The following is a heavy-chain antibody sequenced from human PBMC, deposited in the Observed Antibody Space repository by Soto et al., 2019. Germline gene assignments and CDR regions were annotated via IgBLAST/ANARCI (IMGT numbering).Heavy chain of an antibody. CDR1: GGSFSGYY. D-gene: IGHD3-9*01. CDR2: INHSGST. V-gene: IGHV4-34*01. J-gene: IGHJ5*02. CDR3: ASWGYDILTGYSPHNWFDP. Sequence: SETLSLTCAVYGGSFSGYYWSWIRQPPGKGLEWIGEINHSGSTNYNPSLKSRVTISVDTSKNQFSLKLSSVTAADTAVYYCASWGYDILTGYSPHNWFDPWGQGTLVT.